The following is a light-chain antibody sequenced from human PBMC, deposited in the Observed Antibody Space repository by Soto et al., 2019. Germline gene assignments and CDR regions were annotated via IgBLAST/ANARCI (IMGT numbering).Light chain of an antibody. CDR3: QQYDDSMT. CDR1: RSMSSNY. Sequence: EIVLTQSPGTLSLSPGQRAALCCRASRSMSSNYLAWYQQKPGEAPRLPIYGASTRATGIPDRLSGSGSGTDFTLTISRLEPEDSAVYHCQQYDDSMTFGQETKVDI. J-gene: IGKJ1*01. CDR2: GAS. V-gene: IGKV3-20*01.